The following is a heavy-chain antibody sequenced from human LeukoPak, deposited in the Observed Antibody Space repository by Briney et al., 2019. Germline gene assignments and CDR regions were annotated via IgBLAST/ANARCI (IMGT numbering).Heavy chain of an antibody. CDR3: ARGAWATRLGS. D-gene: IGHD2-15*01. CDR1: GESFNSYY. CDR2: IYESGST. V-gene: IGHV4-34*01. J-gene: IGHJ4*02. Sequence: SGTLSLTCAVYGESFNSYYWSWIRQPPGQGLEWIGEIYESGSTEYNPSLKSRVTISMVPSKQQFSLSLTSVTAADTAVYYCARGAWATRLGSWGLGTPVIVSS.